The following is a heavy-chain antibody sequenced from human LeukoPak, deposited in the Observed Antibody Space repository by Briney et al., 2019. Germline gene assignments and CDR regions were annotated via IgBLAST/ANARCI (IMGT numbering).Heavy chain of an antibody. CDR2: IIPIFGTG. V-gene: IGHV1-69*13. J-gene: IGHJ4*02. Sequence: ASVKVSCKASGGTFSSYAISWVRQAPGQGLEWMGGIIPIFGTGNYAQKFQGRVTITADESTSTAYMERSSLRSEDTAVYYCATIAGYSSGWYQGDYWGQGTLVTVSS. D-gene: IGHD6-19*01. CDR1: GGTFSSYA. CDR3: ATIAGYSSGWYQGDY.